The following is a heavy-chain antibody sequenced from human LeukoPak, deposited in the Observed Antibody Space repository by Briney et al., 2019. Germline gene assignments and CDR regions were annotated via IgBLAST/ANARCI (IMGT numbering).Heavy chain of an antibody. CDR1: GFTFSRYW. J-gene: IGHJ3*02. CDR3: ARDVLAAGATGTFDI. D-gene: IGHD1-14*01. CDR2: IKQDGSEK. Sequence: GGSLRLSCVGSGFTFSRYWLNWVRQAPGKGLEWVANIKQDGSEKYYVDSVKGRFTISRDNAKTSLYLQMNSLRAEDTAVYYCARDVLAAGATGTFDIWGQGTMVTVSS. V-gene: IGHV3-7*03.